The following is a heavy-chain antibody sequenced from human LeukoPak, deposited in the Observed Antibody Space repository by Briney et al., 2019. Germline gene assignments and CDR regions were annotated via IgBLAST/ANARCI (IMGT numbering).Heavy chain of an antibody. V-gene: IGHV4-59*12. J-gene: IGHJ4*02. CDR2: ISYSGST. Sequence: PSETLSLTCTVSGGSISSYYWSWIRQPPGKGLEWIGYISYSGSTNYNPSLKSRVTMSVDTSKNQFSLKLSSVTAADTAVYYCARSNPGLPFDDWGQGTLVTVSS. D-gene: IGHD5-18*01. CDR1: GGSISSYY. CDR3: ARSNPGLPFDD.